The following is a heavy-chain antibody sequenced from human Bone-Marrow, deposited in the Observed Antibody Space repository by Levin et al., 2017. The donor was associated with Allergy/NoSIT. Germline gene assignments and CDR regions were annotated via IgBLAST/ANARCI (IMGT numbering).Heavy chain of an antibody. J-gene: IGHJ4*02. V-gene: IGHV4-34*01. Sequence: SETLSLTCAVYGGSFSGYYWSWIRQPPGKGLEWIGEINHSGSTNYNPSLKSRVTISVDTSKNRFSLKLSSVTAADTAVYYCASTPRYSYYFDYWGQGTLVTVSS. D-gene: IGHD2-15*01. CDR1: GGSFSGYY. CDR2: INHSGST. CDR3: ASTPRYSYYFDY.